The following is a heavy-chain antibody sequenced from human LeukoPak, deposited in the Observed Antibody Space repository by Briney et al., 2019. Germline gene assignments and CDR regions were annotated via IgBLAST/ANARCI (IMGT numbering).Heavy chain of an antibody. CDR1: GYTFTGYY. Sequence: GASVKVSCKASGYTFTGYYMHWVRQAPGQGLEWMGWINPNSGGTNYAQKFQGRVTMTRDTSISTAYMELSRLRSDDTAVYYCARVESSGSYLIEYFQHWGQGTLVTVSS. CDR3: ARVESSGSYLIEYFQH. J-gene: IGHJ1*01. V-gene: IGHV1-2*02. CDR2: INPNSGGT. D-gene: IGHD1-26*01.